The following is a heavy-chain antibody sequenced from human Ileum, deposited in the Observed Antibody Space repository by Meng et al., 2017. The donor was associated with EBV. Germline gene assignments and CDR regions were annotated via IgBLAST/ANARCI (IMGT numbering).Heavy chain of an antibody. CDR1: GFTFSSYW. D-gene: IGHD7-27*01. V-gene: IGHV3-74*03. CDR2: IKTDGSTS. CDR3: VKSNWGSEDS. Sequence: EVQLVESGGGLVQSGGSLRLSWAASGFTFSSYWMHWVRQAPGKGLVWVSNIKTDGSTSAYADSVKGRFTISRDNAKNTLYLQMNSLRVEDTAIYYCVKSNWGSEDSWGQGTLVTVSS. J-gene: IGHJ4*02.